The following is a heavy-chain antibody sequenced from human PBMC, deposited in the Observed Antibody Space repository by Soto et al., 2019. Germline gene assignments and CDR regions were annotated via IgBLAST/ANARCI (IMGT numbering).Heavy chain of an antibody. CDR3: VREDLISMRDYYFAY. J-gene: IGHJ4*02. Sequence: ASVKVSCKASRYTFTNYYIHWVRQAPGQGLEWMGIINPSGGSTSYAQKLQGRVTMTRDTSTSTVYMELNSLRSEDTALYYCVREDLISMRDYYFAYWGQGTQVTVSS. V-gene: IGHV1-46*01. D-gene: IGHD3-22*01. CDR2: INPSGGST. CDR1: RYTFTNYY.